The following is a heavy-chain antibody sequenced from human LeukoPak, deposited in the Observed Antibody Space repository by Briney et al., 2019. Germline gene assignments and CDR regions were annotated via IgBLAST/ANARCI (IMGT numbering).Heavy chain of an antibody. J-gene: IGHJ5*02. CDR1: GGSISSGSYY. Sequence: SETLSLTCTVSGGSISSGSYYWSWLRQPAGKGLEWIGRIYTSGSTNYNPSLKSRVTISVDTSKNQFSLKLSSVTAADTAVYYCAGDDTYYDDSSGYYPWGQGTLVTVSS. D-gene: IGHD3-22*01. V-gene: IGHV4-61*02. CDR2: IYTSGST. CDR3: AGDDTYYDDSSGYYP.